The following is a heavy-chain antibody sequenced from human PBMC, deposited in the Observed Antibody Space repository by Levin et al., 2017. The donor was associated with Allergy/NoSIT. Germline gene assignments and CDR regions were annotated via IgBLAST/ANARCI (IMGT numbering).Heavy chain of an antibody. CDR3: SKADYDFWTGYTYHYYYMDV. D-gene: IGHD3-3*01. V-gene: IGHV3-23*01. Sequence: GGSLRLSCVASGFTFSTYAMIWVRQAPGQGLEWVSSISGSGDETKYADSVKGRFTISRDNSKNTVFLQMSGLRAEDTAVYYCSKADYDFWTGYTYHYYYMDVWGNGTTVTVSS. CDR1: GFTFSTYA. CDR2: ISGSGDET. J-gene: IGHJ6*03.